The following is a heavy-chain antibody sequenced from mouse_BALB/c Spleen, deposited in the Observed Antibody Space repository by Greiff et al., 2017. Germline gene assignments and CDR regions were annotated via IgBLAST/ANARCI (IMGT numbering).Heavy chain of an antibody. J-gene: IGHJ4*01. CDR1: GFTFSNYW. Sequence: DVHLVESGGGLVQPGGSMKLSCVASGFTFSNYWMNWVRQSPEKGLEWVAEIRLKSNNYETHYAESVKGRFTISRDDSKSSVYLQMNNLRAEDTGIYYCTKLDYWGQGTSVTVSS. CDR2: IRLKSNNYET. V-gene: IGHV6-6*02. CDR3: TKLDY.